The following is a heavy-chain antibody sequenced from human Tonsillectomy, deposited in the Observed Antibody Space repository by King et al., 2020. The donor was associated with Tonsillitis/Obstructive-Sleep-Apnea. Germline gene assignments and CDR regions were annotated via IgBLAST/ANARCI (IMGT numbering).Heavy chain of an antibody. V-gene: IGHV4-34*01. CDR3: ARGDGDYGDAFNI. D-gene: IGHD4-17*01. CDR1: GGSFSGYY. J-gene: IGHJ3*02. CDR2: INHSGST. Sequence: VQLQQWGAGLLKPSETLSLTCAVYGGSFSGYYWTWIRQSPGKGLDWIGGINHSGSTSYDPFLKTRVTISVDTSKNQFSLKLTSVTAADTAVYYWARGDGDYGDAFNIWGQGTVVSVSS.